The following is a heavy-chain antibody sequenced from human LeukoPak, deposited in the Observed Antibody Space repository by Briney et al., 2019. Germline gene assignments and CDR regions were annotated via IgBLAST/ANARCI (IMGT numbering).Heavy chain of an antibody. CDR2: IKQDGSEK. CDR3: ARPAYGSGSYYLYYFDY. Sequence: GGSLRLSCAASGFTFSSYCMSWVRQAPGKGLEWVANIKQDGSEKYYVDSVKGRFTISRDNAKNSLYLQMNSLRAEDTAVYYCARPAYGSGSYYLYYFDYWGQGTLVTVSS. D-gene: IGHD3-10*01. V-gene: IGHV3-7*03. J-gene: IGHJ4*02. CDR1: GFTFSSYC.